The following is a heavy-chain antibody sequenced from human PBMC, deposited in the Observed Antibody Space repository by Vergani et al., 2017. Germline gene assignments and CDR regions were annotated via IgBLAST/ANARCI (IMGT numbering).Heavy chain of an antibody. CDR1: GGSISDTHW. CDR2: IYHSGST. Sequence: QVQLQESGPGLVKPPGTLSLTCAVSGGSISDTHWWSWVRRSPGKGLEWIGEIYHSGSTNYTPSLQSRVTISVDKSKSQFSLRLTSVTAADTAVYYCARVGLQLWRTFDIWGQGTMVTVSS. V-gene: IGHV4-4*03. D-gene: IGHD5-18*01. CDR3: ARVGLQLWRTFDI. J-gene: IGHJ3*02.